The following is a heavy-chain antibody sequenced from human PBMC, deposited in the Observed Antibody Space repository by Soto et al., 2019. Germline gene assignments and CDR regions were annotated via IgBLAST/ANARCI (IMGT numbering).Heavy chain of an antibody. V-gene: IGHV3-15*01. J-gene: IGHJ4*02. CDR1: GFTFTNAW. CDR3: ATDAYYDTSGYWF. Sequence: EVQLVESGGGLVKPGGSLRLSCAASGFTFTNAWMSWVRQAPGKGLEWVGRIKSKTDGATTDYAAPVKGRFTISRDDSKDTLFLQINSLKTEDTAVYYCATDAYYDTSGYWFWGQGTLVTVSS. D-gene: IGHD3-22*01. CDR2: IKSKTDGATT.